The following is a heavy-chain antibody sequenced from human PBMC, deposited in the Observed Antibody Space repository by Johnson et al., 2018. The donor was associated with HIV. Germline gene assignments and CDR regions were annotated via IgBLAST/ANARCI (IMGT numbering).Heavy chain of an antibody. CDR2: ISYDGSNK. J-gene: IGHJ3*02. V-gene: IGHV3-30*04. D-gene: IGHD1-26*01. CDR3: AREWDPRTPDAFDI. CDR1: GFTFSSYA. Sequence: QMQLVESGGGVVQPGRSLRLSCAASGFTFSSYAMHWVRQAPGKGLEWVAVISYDGSNKYYADSVKGRFTISRDNSKNTLYLQMNSLRAEDTAVYYCAREWDPRTPDAFDIWGQGTMVTVSS.